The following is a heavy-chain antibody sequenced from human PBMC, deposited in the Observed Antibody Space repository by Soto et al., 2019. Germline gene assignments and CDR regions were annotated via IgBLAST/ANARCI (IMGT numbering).Heavy chain of an antibody. J-gene: IGHJ4*02. D-gene: IGHD2-2*01. CDR3: ARPEGYCSSTSCRFDY. Sequence: SETLSLTCTVSGGSISSYYWSWIRQPPGKGLEWIGNIYYSGSTYYNPSLKSRVTISVDTSKNQFSLKLSSVTAADTAVYYCARPEGYCSSTSCRFDYWGQGTLVTVSS. V-gene: IGHV4-59*08. CDR1: GGSISSYY. CDR2: IYYSGST.